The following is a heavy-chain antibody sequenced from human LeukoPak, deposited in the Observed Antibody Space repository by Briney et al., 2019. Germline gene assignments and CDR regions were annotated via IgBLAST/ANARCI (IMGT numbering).Heavy chain of an antibody. CDR2: INSDGSST. J-gene: IGHJ4*02. V-gene: IGHV3-74*01. Sequence: GGSLRLSCAASGFTFSSYWMHWVRQAPGKGLVWVSRINSDGSSTSYTDSVKGRFTISRDNAKNTLYPQMNSLRAEDTAVYYCARASWNRRDFDYWGQGTLVTVSS. CDR3: ARASWNRRDFDY. CDR1: GFTFSSYW. D-gene: IGHD1-1*01.